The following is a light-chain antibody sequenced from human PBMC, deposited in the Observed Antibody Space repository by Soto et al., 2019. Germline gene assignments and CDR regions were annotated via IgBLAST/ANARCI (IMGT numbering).Light chain of an antibody. CDR2: GAS. CDR1: QSVTSNY. J-gene: IGKJ3*01. V-gene: IGKV3-20*01. Sequence: EVVLTQSPGTLSLSPGEGATLSCRASQSVTSNYVAWYQQKPGQAPSLLIYGASTRATGIPDRFSGSVSGTDFTLTISRLEPEDCGVFYCQQYGGVPFTFGPGTKVDIK. CDR3: QQYGGVPFT.